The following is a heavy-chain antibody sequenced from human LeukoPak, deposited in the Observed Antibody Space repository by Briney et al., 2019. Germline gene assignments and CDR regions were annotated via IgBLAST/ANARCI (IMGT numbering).Heavy chain of an antibody. CDR1: GFTFSSYS. V-gene: IGHV3-21*01. CDR3: ANHLACGSTSCPSFDY. CDR2: ISDDSNYI. J-gene: IGHJ4*02. Sequence: TGGSLRLSCAASGFTFSSYSMNWVRQAPGKGLEWVSSISDDSNYIYYADSVKGRFTISRDNAKNSLYLQMNSLRAEDTAVYYCANHLACGSTSCPSFDYWGQGTLVTVSS. D-gene: IGHD2-2*01.